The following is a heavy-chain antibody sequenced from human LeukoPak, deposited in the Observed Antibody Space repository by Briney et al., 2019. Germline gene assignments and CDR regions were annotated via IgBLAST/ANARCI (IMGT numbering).Heavy chain of an antibody. CDR2: IHNSGST. D-gene: IGHD3-10*01. J-gene: IGHJ4*02. CDR3: ARGGTRYDRRFVFDY. V-gene: IGHV3-66*01. Sequence: GGSLRLSCAASGFTVSYNFMSRVRQAPGKGLAWVSVIHNSGSTFYADSWRGRFTITTTNSNNTLYPQMNRLRAEATAVYYCARGGTRYDRRFVFDYWGQGVLVTVSS. CDR1: GFTVSYNF.